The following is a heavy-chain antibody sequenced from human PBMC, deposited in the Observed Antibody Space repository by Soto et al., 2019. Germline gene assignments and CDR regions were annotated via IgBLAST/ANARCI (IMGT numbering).Heavy chain of an antibody. CDR2: VIHSGST. J-gene: IGHJ4*02. V-gene: IGHV4-34*12. CDR1: GGSFSGYY. CDR3: AGAFSGSGSYYFDY. D-gene: IGHD3-10*01. Sequence: NPSETLSLTCAVYGGSFSGYYWSWIRQPPGKGLEWIGEVIHSGSTNYSPSLKSRVTISLDTSKNQFSLNLNSVTAADTAVYYCAGAFSGSGSYYFDYWARGTLVTVSS.